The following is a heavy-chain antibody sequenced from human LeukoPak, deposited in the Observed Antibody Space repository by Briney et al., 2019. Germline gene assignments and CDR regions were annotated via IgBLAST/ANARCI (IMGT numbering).Heavy chain of an antibody. D-gene: IGHD1-26*01. CDR3: ARHFRPKWELLSFDY. J-gene: IGHJ4*02. V-gene: IGHV4-34*01. CDR1: GGSFSGYY. Sequence: SETLSLTCAVYGGSFSGYYWSWIRQPPGKGLEWIGEINHSGSTNYNPSLKSRVTISVDTSKNQFSLKLSSVTAADTAVYYCARHFRPKWELLSFDYWGQGTLVTVSS. CDR2: INHSGST.